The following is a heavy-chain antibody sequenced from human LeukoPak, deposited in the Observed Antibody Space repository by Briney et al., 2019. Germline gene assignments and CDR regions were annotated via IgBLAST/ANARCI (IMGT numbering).Heavy chain of an antibody. V-gene: IGHV4-34*01. CDR2: INHSGST. Sequence: SETLSLTCAVYGGSFSGYYWSWIRQPPGKGLEWIGEINHSGSTNYNPSLKSRVTISVDTSKNQFSLKLSSVTAADTAVYYCARVRALPTRPGFHYYYGMDVWGQGTTVTVSS. J-gene: IGHJ6*02. CDR3: ARVRALPTRPGFHYYYGMDV. CDR1: GGSFSGYY. D-gene: IGHD3-16*02.